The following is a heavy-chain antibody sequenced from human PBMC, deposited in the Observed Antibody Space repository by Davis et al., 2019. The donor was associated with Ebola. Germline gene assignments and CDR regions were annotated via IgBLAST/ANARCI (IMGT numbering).Heavy chain of an antibody. Sequence: GESLKISCAASGFTFSSYGMHWVRQAPGKGLEWVAVIWYDGSNKYYADSVKGRFTISRDNSKNTLYLQMNSLRAEDTAVYYCAREGSWLLHAFDIWGQGTMVTVSS. CDR3: AREGSWLLHAFDI. D-gene: IGHD3-22*01. CDR1: GFTFSSYG. J-gene: IGHJ3*02. CDR2: IWYDGSNK. V-gene: IGHV3-33*01.